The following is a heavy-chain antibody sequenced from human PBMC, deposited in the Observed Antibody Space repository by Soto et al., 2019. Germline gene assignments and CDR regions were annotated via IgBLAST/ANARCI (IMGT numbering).Heavy chain of an antibody. D-gene: IGHD6-13*01. CDR1: GFTFSRYA. CDR2: ISGSGVST. V-gene: IGHV3-23*01. Sequence: SLRLSCAASGFTFSRYAMSWVRQAPGKGLEWVSAISGSGVSTYYADSVKGRFTISRDNSKNTLYLQMNSLRAEDTAVYYCVRYLAAFADDCWGQGTLVTAPQ. J-gene: IGHJ4*01. CDR3: VRYLAAFADDC.